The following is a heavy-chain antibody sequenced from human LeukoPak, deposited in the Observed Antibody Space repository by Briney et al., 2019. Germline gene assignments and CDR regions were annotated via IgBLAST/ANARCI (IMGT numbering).Heavy chain of an antibody. Sequence: ASVKVSCKASGYTFTSYAMHWVRQAPGQRLEWMGWINAGNGNTKYSQKFQGRVTITRDTSASTAYMELSSLRSEDTAVYYRARDLSFIGTPDYWGQGTLVTVSS. D-gene: IGHD3-16*02. V-gene: IGHV1-3*01. CDR2: INAGNGNT. CDR1: GYTFTSYA. J-gene: IGHJ4*02. CDR3: ARDLSFIGTPDY.